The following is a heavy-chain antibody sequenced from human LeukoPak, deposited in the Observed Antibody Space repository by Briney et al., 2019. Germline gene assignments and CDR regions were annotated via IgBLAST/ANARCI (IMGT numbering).Heavy chain of an antibody. CDR3: ARALSA. D-gene: IGHD3-3*01. Sequence: PGGSLRLSCAASGFTGSNNYMSWVRQAPGKGLEWVSAIHSSGGTYYADSVKGRFTISRDTSKNTLYLQINSLRVEDTAVYYCARALSAWGQGTLVTVSS. J-gene: IGHJ4*02. CDR1: GFTGSNNY. CDR2: IHSSGGT. V-gene: IGHV3-53*01.